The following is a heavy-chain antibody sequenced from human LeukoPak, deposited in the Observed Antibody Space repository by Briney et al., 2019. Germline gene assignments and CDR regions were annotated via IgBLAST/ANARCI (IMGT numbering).Heavy chain of an antibody. CDR2: INPNSGGT. CDR1: GYTFSSYG. Sequence: ASVKVSCKASGYTFSSYGISWVRQAPGQGLEWMGWINPNSGGTNYAQKFQGRVTMTRDTSISTAYMELSRLRSDDTAVYYCASLIAAPPAWGQGTLVTVSS. CDR3: ASLIAAPPA. D-gene: IGHD6-6*01. J-gene: IGHJ5*02. V-gene: IGHV1-2*02.